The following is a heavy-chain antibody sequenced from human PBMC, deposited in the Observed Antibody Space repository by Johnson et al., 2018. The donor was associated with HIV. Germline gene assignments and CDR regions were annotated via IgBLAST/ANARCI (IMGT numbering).Heavy chain of an antibody. D-gene: IGHD3-22*01. J-gene: IGHJ3*01. Sequence: QMLLVESGGGVVQPGRSLRLSCAASGFTFSSYGMHWVRQAPGKGLEWVAVISYDGSNKYYADSVKGRFTISRDNSKNTLYLQMNSLRAEDTAVYYCAKGIVVGVRAFDFCGQGTVVTVSS. CDR3: AKGIVVGVRAFDF. V-gene: IGHV3-30*18. CDR2: ISYDGSNK. CDR1: GFTFSSYG.